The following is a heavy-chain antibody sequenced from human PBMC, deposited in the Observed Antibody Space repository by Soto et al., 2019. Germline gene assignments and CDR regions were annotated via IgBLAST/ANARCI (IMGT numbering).Heavy chain of an antibody. Sequence: PSETLSLTCTVSGGSTSSYYGSWIRQPPGKGLEWIGYIYHSASTKYSPSLKSRVTTSVDTSKNQVSLNLSSVTAADTAVYYCARHSPYCGGDCYSLDYRGQGILVTVSS. V-gene: IGHV4-59*08. J-gene: IGHJ4*02. CDR2: IYHSAST. CDR1: GGSTSSYY. CDR3: ARHSPYCGGDCYSLDY. D-gene: IGHD2-21*02.